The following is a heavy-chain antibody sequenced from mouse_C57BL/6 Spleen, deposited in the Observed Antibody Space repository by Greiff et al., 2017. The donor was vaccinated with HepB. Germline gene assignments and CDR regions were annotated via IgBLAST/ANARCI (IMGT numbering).Heavy chain of an antibody. V-gene: IGHV1-72*01. CDR2: IDPNSGGT. CDR1: GYTFTSYW. CDR3: ARYENDGYSAWFAY. D-gene: IGHD2-3*01. J-gene: IGHJ3*01. Sequence: KESCKASGYTFTSYWMHWVKQRPGRGLEWIGRIDPNSGGTKYNEKFKSKATLTVDKPSSTAYMQLSSLTSEDSAVYYCARYENDGYSAWFAYWGQGTLVTVSA.